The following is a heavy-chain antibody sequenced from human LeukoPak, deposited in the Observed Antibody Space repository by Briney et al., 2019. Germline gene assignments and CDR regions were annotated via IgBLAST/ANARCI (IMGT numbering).Heavy chain of an antibody. CDR1: GFTFSSYG. Sequence: TGGSLRLSCAASGFTFSSYGMNWVRQAPGKGLEWVSALSGSGGSTYYADSVKGRFTISRDNSKNTLYLQMNSLRAEDTAVYYCAKDGDSSGYWDWFDPWGQGTLVTVSS. D-gene: IGHD3-22*01. J-gene: IGHJ5*02. V-gene: IGHV3-23*01. CDR3: AKDGDSSGYWDWFDP. CDR2: LSGSGGST.